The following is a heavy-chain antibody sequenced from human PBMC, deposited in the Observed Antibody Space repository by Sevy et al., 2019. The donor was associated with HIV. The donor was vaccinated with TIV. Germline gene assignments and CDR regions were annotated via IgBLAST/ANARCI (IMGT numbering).Heavy chain of an antibody. CDR3: ARDHYDSNGYYGY. CDR1: GFTFSSYA. Sequence: GGSQRLSCAASGFTFSSYAMHWVRQAPGKGLEWVAVISYDGSNKYYADSVKGRFTISRDNSKNTLYLKMNSLRAEDMAVYYCARDHYDSNGYYGYWGQGTLVTVSS. J-gene: IGHJ4*02. D-gene: IGHD3-22*01. CDR2: ISYDGSNK. V-gene: IGHV3-30-3*01.